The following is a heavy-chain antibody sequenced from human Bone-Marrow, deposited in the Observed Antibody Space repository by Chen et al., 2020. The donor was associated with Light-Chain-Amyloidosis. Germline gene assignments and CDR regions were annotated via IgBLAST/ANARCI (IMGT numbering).Heavy chain of an antibody. CDR3: AREGGGVEGRPFDY. CDR2: ISDDGTKK. Sequence: HVQLVASGGGAVQPGRSLRLSCAASGFRFRNYAMHWVRQTPDKGLEWLSVISDDGTKKLDRESVQGRFTISRDNSKTTLYMAMDNLTVEDTAIYYGAREGGGVEGRPFDYWGQGALVTVSS. D-gene: IGHD3-16*01. V-gene: IGHV3-30-3*01. J-gene: IGHJ4*02. CDR1: GFRFRNYA.